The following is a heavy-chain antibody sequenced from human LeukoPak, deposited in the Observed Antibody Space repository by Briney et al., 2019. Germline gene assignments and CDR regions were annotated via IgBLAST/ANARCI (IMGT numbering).Heavy chain of an antibody. Sequence: GGSLRLSCAASGFTFSNYAMNWVRQAPGKGLEWVSGITDSGGSTYYADSVKGRFTISRDNSENTLYLQMNSLRAEDTAVYFCAKAKNDYGDYYYMDVWGKGTTVTVSS. CDR1: GFTFSNYA. D-gene: IGHD4-17*01. CDR3: AKAKNDYGDYYYMDV. J-gene: IGHJ6*03. CDR2: ITDSGGST. V-gene: IGHV3-23*01.